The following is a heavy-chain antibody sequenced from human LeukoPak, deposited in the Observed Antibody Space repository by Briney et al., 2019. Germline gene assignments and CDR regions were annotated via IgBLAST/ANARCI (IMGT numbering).Heavy chain of an antibody. CDR2: INPNSGDT. Sequence: ASVTVSCKASGYTFTSYDINWVRPATGQGLEWMGWINPNSGDTTYSQKFQDRITMTRDTSISTAYMELSRLRSDDTAVYYCARGESLRFLEWGPPDDNDYWGQGTLVTVSS. J-gene: IGHJ4*02. D-gene: IGHD3-3*01. CDR1: GYTFTSYD. V-gene: IGHV1-2*02. CDR3: ARGESLRFLEWGPPDDNDY.